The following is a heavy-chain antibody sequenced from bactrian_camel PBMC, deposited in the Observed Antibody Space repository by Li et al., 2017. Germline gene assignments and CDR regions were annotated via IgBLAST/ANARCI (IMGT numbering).Heavy chain of an antibody. V-gene: IGHV3-3*01. J-gene: IGHJ4*01. CDR1: VHAYSNYP. Sequence: HVQLVESGGGSVQAGGSLTLSCTASVHAYSNYPVQCMAWFRQDPGKEREGVACISAGGLLTYYTDSVKGRFTISRDNAKNTLYLQMNGLKPEDTGSYYCAADFSSLGGSWYGHCATEDYRGQGTQVTVS. CDR3: AADFSSLGGSWYGHCATEDY. CDR2: ISAGGLLT. D-gene: IGHD6*01.